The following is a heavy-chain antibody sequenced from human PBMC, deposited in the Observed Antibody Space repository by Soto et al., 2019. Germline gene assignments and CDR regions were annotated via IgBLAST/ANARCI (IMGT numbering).Heavy chain of an antibody. J-gene: IGHJ5*02. V-gene: IGHV1-46*04. CDR3: ARGQGYFSSTRCYTGNWFDP. CDR1: GYTFTSYY. D-gene: IGHD2-2*02. CDR2: INPSGGST. Sequence: QVQLVQSGAEVKKPGASVKVSCKASGYTFTSYYMHWVRQAPGQGLEWMGIINPSGGSTSYAQKWPGRVTMTRDTSTSTVYMELSSLRSEDTAVYYCARGQGYFSSTRCYTGNWFDPWGQGTLVTVSS.